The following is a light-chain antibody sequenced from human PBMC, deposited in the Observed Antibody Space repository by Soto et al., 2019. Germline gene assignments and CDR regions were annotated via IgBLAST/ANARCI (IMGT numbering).Light chain of an antibody. V-gene: IGKV1-27*01. CDR2: SAS. CDR3: QKFNNVPFT. Sequence: DIQKTQSPSSLSASVGDRVTISCRASQTISHYLAWYQQKPGKVPQLLIYSASTLQSGVPSRFSGSGSGTDFTLTIDSLQPDDVAIYYCQKFNNVPFTFGGGTKVEIK. J-gene: IGKJ4*01. CDR1: QTISHY.